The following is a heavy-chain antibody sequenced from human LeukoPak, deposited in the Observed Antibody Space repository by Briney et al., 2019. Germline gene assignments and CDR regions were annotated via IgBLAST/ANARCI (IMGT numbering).Heavy chain of an antibody. CDR1: GYTFNNYW. J-gene: IGHJ4*02. CDR3: ARQNIGGTSASDY. CDR2: TYPCDADT. Sequence: GESLKISCKGSGYTFNNYWIGWVRQMPGKGLEWMGITYPCDADTRYSPSFQGQVTISADKSISTAYLQWSSLKASDTAMYYCARQNIGGTSASDYWGQGTLVTVSS. V-gene: IGHV5-51*01. D-gene: IGHD1-26*01.